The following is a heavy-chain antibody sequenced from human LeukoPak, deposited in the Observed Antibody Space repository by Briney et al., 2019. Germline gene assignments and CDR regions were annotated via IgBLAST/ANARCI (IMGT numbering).Heavy chain of an antibody. Sequence: SQTLSLTCAISGDSVSSNRAAWNWIRQSPSRGLEWLGRTYYRSKWSNDYAVSVKSRITINPDTSQNQFSLQLNSLTPEDTAVYYCARAPIGGWYFDLWGRGTLVTVPS. D-gene: IGHD2-15*01. V-gene: IGHV6-1*01. CDR3: ARAPIGGWYFDL. CDR1: GDSVSSNRAA. J-gene: IGHJ2*01. CDR2: TYYRSKWSN.